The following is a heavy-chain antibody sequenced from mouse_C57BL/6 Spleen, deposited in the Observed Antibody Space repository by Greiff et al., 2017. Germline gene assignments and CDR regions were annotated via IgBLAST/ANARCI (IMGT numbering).Heavy chain of an antibody. CDR3: TRWNYGSSPDWFAY. Sequence: QVQLQQSGAELVRPGASVTLSCKASGYTFTDYEMHWVKQTPVHGLEWIGAIAPETGGTAYNQKFKGKAILNAAKSSSTAYMELRSLTSEDSAVYYCTRWNYGSSPDWFAYWGQGTLVTVSA. V-gene: IGHV1-15*01. J-gene: IGHJ3*01. CDR2: IAPETGGT. D-gene: IGHD1-1*01. CDR1: GYTFTDYE.